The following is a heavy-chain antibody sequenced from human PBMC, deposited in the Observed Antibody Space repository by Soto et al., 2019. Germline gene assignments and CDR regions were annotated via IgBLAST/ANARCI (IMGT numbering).Heavy chain of an antibody. Sequence: GGSLRLSCTASGFTCGDYAMSWFRQAPGKGLEWVGFIRSKAYGGTTEYAASVKGRFTISRDDSKSIAYPQMNSLKTEDTAVYYCTRSVPAAIPEVWGQGTTVTVSS. V-gene: IGHV3-49*03. D-gene: IGHD2-2*01. CDR1: GFTCGDYA. CDR3: TRSVPAAIPEV. J-gene: IGHJ6*02. CDR2: IRSKAYGGTT.